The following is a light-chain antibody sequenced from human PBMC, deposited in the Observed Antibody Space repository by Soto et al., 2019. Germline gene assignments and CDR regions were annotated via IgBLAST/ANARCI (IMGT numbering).Light chain of an antibody. J-gene: IGKJ1*01. Sequence: EIVLTQSPGTLSLSPGERATLSCRASQSVSSSYLAWYQQKPGQAPRLLIYGTSSRATAIPDRFSGSGSGTDFTLTISRLEPEDFAVYYCQDYDSSSWTCAQGTEVEIK. V-gene: IGKV3-20*01. CDR3: QDYDSSSWT. CDR1: QSVSSSY. CDR2: GTS.